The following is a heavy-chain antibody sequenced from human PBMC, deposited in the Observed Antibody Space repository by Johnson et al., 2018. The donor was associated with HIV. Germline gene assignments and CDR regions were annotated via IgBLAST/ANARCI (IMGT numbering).Heavy chain of an antibody. CDR3: AKSLGQQLVVVDAFDI. CDR2: ISYDGSDK. V-gene: IGHV3-30*04. CDR1: GFTFSSYA. J-gene: IGHJ3*02. Sequence: VQLVESGGGVVQPGRSLRLSCAASGFTFSSYAMHWVRQAPAKGLEWVAVISYDGSDKYYADSVKGRFTISRDNSKNTLYLQMSILRGEDTGVYYCAKSLGQQLVVVDAFDITGQGTMVTVSS. D-gene: IGHD6-13*01.